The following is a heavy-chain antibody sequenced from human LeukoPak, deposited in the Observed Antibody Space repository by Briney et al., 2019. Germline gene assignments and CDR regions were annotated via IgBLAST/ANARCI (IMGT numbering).Heavy chain of an antibody. CDR2: IYYSGST. Sequence: SETLSLTCTVSGGSNSSSSYYWGWIRQPPGKGLEWIVSIYYSGSTYYNPSLKSRVTISVDTSKNQFSLKLSSVTAADTAVYYCARGILGGYGHGELDYWGQGTLVTVSS. CDR3: ARGILGGYGHGELDY. J-gene: IGHJ4*02. V-gene: IGHV4-39*07. CDR1: GGSNSSSSYY. D-gene: IGHD5-12*01.